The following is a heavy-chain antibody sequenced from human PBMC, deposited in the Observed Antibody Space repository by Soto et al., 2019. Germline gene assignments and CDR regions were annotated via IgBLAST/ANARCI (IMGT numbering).Heavy chain of an antibody. D-gene: IGHD1-7*01. CDR2: VYFTGTT. J-gene: IGHJ4*02. Sequence: ASETLSFTCTVSGGPVSNGMYYWSWIRQHPGKAVAWIGKVYFTGTTIYNPSLRSRVTMSLHRHKDQFFLQLTSVTAADTAVYYCASRDPGTSVDYWGQGTLVTVSS. CDR1: GGPVSNGMYY. CDR3: ASRDPGTSVDY. V-gene: IGHV4-61*01.